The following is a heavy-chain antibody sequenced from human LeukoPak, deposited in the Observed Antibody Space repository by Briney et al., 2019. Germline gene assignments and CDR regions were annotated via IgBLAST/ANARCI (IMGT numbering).Heavy chain of an antibody. CDR1: GYTFTGYF. J-gene: IGHJ4*02. Sequence: ASVKVSCKASGYTFTGYFMHWMRQAPGQGLEWMGRLNPNSGVTNYAQKFQGRVTMTRDTSISTAYMELSRLRSDDTAVYYCARVIGCGGDCWKLDYWGQGTLVTVSS. V-gene: IGHV1-2*06. CDR2: LNPNSGVT. D-gene: IGHD2-21*02. CDR3: ARVIGCGGDCWKLDY.